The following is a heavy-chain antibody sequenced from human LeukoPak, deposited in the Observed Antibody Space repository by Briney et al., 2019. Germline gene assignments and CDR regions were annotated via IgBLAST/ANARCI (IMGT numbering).Heavy chain of an antibody. CDR3: VKAFIAVAAVYYFDY. Sequence: GGSLRLSCSASGFTFSSYAMHWVRQAPGKGLEYVSAISSNGGSTYYADSVKGRFTISRDNSKDTLYLQMSSLRAEDTAVYYCVKAFIAVAAVYYFDYWGQGTLVTVSS. CDR2: ISSNGGST. D-gene: IGHD6-19*01. V-gene: IGHV3-64D*09. CDR1: GFTFSSYA. J-gene: IGHJ4*02.